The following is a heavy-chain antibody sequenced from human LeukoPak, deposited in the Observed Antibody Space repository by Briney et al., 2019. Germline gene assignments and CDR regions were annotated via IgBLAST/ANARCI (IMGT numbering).Heavy chain of an antibody. J-gene: IGHJ4*02. Sequence: GGSLRLSCTASGLTFSTSGFNWVRQAPGKGLEWVASIGPTGSDRYHADSIKGRFTISRDNANNFLYLQMNSLKAEDTAVYYCATETNGRHYDYWGQGTLLTVSS. D-gene: IGHD1-14*01. CDR3: ATETNGRHYDY. V-gene: IGHV3-21*06. CDR2: IGPTGSDR. CDR1: GLTFSTSG.